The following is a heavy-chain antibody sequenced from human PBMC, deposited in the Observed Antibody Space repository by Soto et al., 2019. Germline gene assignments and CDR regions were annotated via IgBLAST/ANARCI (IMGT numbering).Heavy chain of an antibody. J-gene: IGHJ5*02. CDR3: AKAGFLQQLSFPTPVHWFDP. V-gene: IGHV3-23*01. Sequence: PWVSLRLSCAASGFTFSSYAMSWVRQAPGKGLEWVSAISGSGGSTYYADSVKGRFTISRDNSKDTLYLQLNSLRAEDTAVYYCAKAGFLQQLSFPTPVHWFDPWGQGTLVTVSS. D-gene: IGHD6-13*01. CDR2: ISGSGGST. CDR1: GFTFSSYA.